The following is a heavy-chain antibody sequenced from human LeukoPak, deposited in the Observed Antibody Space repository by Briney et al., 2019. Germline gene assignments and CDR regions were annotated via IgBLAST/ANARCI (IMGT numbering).Heavy chain of an antibody. CDR3: ARIWIHTAFDI. CDR1: GFTFSSYS. Sequence: GGSLRLSCAASGFTFSSYSMNWVRQAPGKELEWVSSISSSSSYIYYADSVKGRFTISRDNAKNSLYLQMNSLRAEDTAVYYCARIWIHTAFDIWGQGTMVTVSS. V-gene: IGHV3-21*01. J-gene: IGHJ3*02. D-gene: IGHD1-1*01. CDR2: ISSSSSYI.